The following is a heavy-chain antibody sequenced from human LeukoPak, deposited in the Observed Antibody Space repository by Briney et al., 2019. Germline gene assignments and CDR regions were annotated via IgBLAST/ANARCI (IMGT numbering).Heavy chain of an antibody. CDR2: ISSSSSYI. D-gene: IGHD3-22*01. Sequence: PGGSLRLSCAASGFTFSSYSMNWVRQAPGKGLEWVSPISSSSSYIYYADSVKGRFTISRDNAKNSLYLQMNSLRAEDTAVYYCARHYYDSSGYYYFSDYWGQGTLVTVSS. J-gene: IGHJ4*02. V-gene: IGHV3-21*01. CDR3: ARHYYDSSGYYYFSDY. CDR1: GFTFSSYS.